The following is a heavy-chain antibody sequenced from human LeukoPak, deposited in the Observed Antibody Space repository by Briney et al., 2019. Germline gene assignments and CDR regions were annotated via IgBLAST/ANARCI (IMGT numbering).Heavy chain of an antibody. Sequence: GGSLRLSCAASGFTFSNYWMYWVRQAPGKGLVWVSRINSDGNRRNYADSVKGRFNISRDNAKSSLFLQMDGLRAEDTAVYYCARQGLIGSSFNWFDPWGQGTLVTVSS. D-gene: IGHD2-21*01. CDR3: ARQGLIGSSFNWFDP. CDR1: GFTFSNYW. J-gene: IGHJ5*02. CDR2: INSDGNRR. V-gene: IGHV3-74*01.